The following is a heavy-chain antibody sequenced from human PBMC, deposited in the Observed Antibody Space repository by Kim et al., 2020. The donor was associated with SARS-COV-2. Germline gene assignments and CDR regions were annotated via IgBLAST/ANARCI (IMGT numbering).Heavy chain of an antibody. CDR3: ARGGSGSYLEGWFDP. J-gene: IGHJ5*02. CDR2: IYHSGST. V-gene: IGHV4-4*02. D-gene: IGHD3-10*01. CDR1: GGSISSSNW. Sequence: SETLSLTCAVSGGSISSSNWWSWVRQPPGKGLEWIGEIYHSGSTNYNPSLKSRVTISVDKSKNQFSLKLSSVTAADTAVYYCARGGSGSYLEGWFDPWGQGTLVTVSS.